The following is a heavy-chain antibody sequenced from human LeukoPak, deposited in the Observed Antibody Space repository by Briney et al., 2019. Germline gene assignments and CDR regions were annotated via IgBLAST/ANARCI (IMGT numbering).Heavy chain of an antibody. Sequence: GGSLRLACAASGFSVSSNYMSWVRQAPGKGLEWVSVIYSGGSTYYAASVKGRFTISRDNSKNTLYLQMNSLRAEDTAVYYCARGMMKGAITMVREARGWFYMDVWGKGTTVTISS. CDR2: IYSGGST. V-gene: IGHV3-53*01. CDR1: GFSVSSNY. D-gene: IGHD3-10*01. CDR3: ARGMMKGAITMVREARGWFYMDV. J-gene: IGHJ6*03.